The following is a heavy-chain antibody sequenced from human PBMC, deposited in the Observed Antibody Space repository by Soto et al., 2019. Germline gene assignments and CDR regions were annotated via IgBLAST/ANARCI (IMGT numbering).Heavy chain of an antibody. CDR1: GFTFSTYW. D-gene: IGHD2-2*01. Sequence: EVQLVESGGGLVQPGRSLRLSCAASGFTFSTYWMHWIRQVPGKGLEWVSRINSDASNTYYADSVKGRFTISRDNAKNTLHLKMNSLRAEDTAVYYCVRDGHWITTGCYGNWCDPWGQGTLVTVSS. CDR3: VRDGHWITTGCYGNWCDP. V-gene: IGHV3-74*01. J-gene: IGHJ5*02. CDR2: INSDASNT.